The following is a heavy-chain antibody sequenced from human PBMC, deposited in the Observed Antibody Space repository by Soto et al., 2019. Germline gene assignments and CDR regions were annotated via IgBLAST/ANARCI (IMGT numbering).Heavy chain of an antibody. D-gene: IGHD3-10*01. J-gene: IGHJ4*02. CDR1: GITISNYP. V-gene: IGHV3-23*01. CDR3: VKDDGGSPSTPPL. CDR2: ISGSGDRT. Sequence: EVQLLESGGGLVQPGGSVRLSCAASGITISNYPMSWVRQAPGKGLEWVSGISGSGDRTYYADSAKGRFTISKDISKNSLSLQVDSLGVDDTAVYFCVKDDGGSPSTPPLWGQGTLVTVSS.